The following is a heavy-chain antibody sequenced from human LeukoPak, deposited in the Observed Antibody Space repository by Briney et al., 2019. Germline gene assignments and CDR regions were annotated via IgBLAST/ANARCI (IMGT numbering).Heavy chain of an antibody. V-gene: IGHV4-34*01. CDR3: ASGAGDIVVVPAAMRDDYYYYYMDV. J-gene: IGHJ6*03. CDR1: GGSFSGYY. D-gene: IGHD2-2*01. Sequence: PSETLSLTCAVYGGSFSGYYWSWIRQPPGKGLEWIEEINHSGSTNYNPSLKSRVTISVDTSKNQFSLKLSSVTAADTAVYYCASGAGDIVVVPAAMRDDYYYYYMDVWGKGTTVTVSS. CDR2: INHSGST.